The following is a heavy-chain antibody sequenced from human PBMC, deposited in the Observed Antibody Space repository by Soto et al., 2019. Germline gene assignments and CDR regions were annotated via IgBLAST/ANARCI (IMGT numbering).Heavy chain of an antibody. CDR3: TTTYYYDSSGYPDAFDI. J-gene: IGHJ3*02. Sequence: GGSLRLSCAASGFTFSNAWMSWVRQAPGKGLEWVGRIKSKTDGGTTDYAAPVKGRFTISRDDSKNTLYLQMNSLKTEDTAVYYCTTTYYYDSSGYPDAFDIWGQGTMVTVSS. CDR1: GFTFSNAW. CDR2: IKSKTDGGTT. D-gene: IGHD3-22*01. V-gene: IGHV3-15*01.